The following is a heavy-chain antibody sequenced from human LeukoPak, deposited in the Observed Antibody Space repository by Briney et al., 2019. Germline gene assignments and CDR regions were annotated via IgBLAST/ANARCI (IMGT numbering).Heavy chain of an antibody. J-gene: IGHJ1*01. D-gene: IGHD5-12*01. Sequence: GGSLRLSCAASGFTFTTSWMHWVRQAPGKGLEWVANINQDGSATFYADSVKGRFTISRDNAKNSLYLQMNNLRAEDTAVYYCSTKWICGNGTLVTVSS. CDR3: STKWI. CDR2: INQDGSAT. CDR1: GFTFTTSW. V-gene: IGHV3-7*05.